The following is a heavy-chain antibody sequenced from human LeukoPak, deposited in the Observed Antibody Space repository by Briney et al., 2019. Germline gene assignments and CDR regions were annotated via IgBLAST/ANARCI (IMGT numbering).Heavy chain of an antibody. CDR1: AFTFSIYT. V-gene: IGHV3-21*01. D-gene: IGHD6-19*01. CDR2: ISRSSSYI. Sequence: GRCLSLSSVPSAFTFSIYTMNWVRQAAGNGLEWVSSISRSSSYIYYTNSVKGRFTIARDKAKNSLYVQMHSLGAEGTAVYYCGRDRGGGHSSGWY. J-gene: IGHJ2*01. CDR3: GRDRGGGHSSGWY.